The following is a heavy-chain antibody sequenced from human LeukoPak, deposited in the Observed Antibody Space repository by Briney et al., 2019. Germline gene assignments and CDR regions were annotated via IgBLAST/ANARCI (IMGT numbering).Heavy chain of an antibody. CDR3: AKDRRSWYDFDY. CDR1: GGTFSSYA. CDR2: IIPIFGTA. J-gene: IGHJ4*02. Sequence: ASVKVSCKASGGTFSSYAISWVRQAPGQGLEWMGGIIPIFGTANYAQKFQGRVTITADKSTSTAYMELSSLRAEDTALYYCAKDRRSWYDFDYWGQGTLVTVSS. V-gene: IGHV1-69*06. D-gene: IGHD6-13*01.